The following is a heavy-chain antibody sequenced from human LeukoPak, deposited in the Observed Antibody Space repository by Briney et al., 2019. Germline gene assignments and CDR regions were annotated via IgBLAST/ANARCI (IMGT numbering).Heavy chain of an antibody. V-gene: IGHV4-59*01. CDR3: ARVNFDWSYYYYGMDV. D-gene: IGHD3-9*01. CDR1: SGSISSYY. CDR2: IYYSGST. J-gene: IGHJ6*04. Sequence: SETLSLTCTVSSGSISSYYRSWIRQPPGKGLEWIGYIYYSGSTNYNPSLKSRVTISVDTSKNQFSLKLSSVTAADTAVYYCARVNFDWSYYYYGMDVWGKGTTVTVSS.